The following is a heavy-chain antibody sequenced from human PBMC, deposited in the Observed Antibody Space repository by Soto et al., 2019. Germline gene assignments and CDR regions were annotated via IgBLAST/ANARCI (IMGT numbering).Heavy chain of an antibody. J-gene: IGHJ5*02. CDR2: ISSSSRYI. V-gene: IGHV3-21*01. Sequence: EVQLVESGGGLVKPGGSLRLSCAASGFTFSSYSMNWVRQAPGKGLEWVSSISSSSRYIYYADSVKGRFTISRDNAKNSLYLQMNSLRAEDTAVYYCARADDFWSGYPNWFDPWGQGTLVTVSS. CDR1: GFTFSSYS. CDR3: ARADDFWSGYPNWFDP. D-gene: IGHD3-3*01.